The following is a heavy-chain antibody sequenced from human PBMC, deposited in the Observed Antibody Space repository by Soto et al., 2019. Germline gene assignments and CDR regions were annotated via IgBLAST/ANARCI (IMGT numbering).Heavy chain of an antibody. CDR2: IHYSGST. CDR3: AREQVPAALLGLFNP. J-gene: IGHJ5*02. Sequence: SETLSLTCTVSGDSISSYYWSWIRQPPGKGLEWIGYIHYSGSTNYNPSLKSRVTISVDTSKNQFSLRLSSVTAADTAVYYCAREQVPAALLGLFNPWGQGTLVTFPS. V-gene: IGHV4-59*12. CDR1: GDSISSYY. D-gene: IGHD2-2*01.